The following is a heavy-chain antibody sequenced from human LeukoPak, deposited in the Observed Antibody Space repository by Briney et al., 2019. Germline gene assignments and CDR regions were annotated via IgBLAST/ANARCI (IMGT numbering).Heavy chain of an antibody. Sequence: SETLSLTCTVSGYSISSGFFWGWIRQPPGKDLEWIGNICHSGSTYYNPSLKSRVTISVDTSKNQFSLRLTSVTAADTAVYYCARKPTAQTFDYWGQGTLVTVSS. CDR3: ARKPTAQTFDY. CDR1: GYSISSGFF. CDR2: ICHSGST. V-gene: IGHV4-38-2*02. D-gene: IGHD1-14*01. J-gene: IGHJ4*02.